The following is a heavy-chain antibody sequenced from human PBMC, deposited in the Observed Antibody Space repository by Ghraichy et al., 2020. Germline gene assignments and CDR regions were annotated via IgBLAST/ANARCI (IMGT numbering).Heavy chain of an antibody. D-gene: IGHD5-18*01. CDR3: AAGYGY. CDR1: GFAFPTYA. J-gene: IGHJ4*02. Sequence: GGSLRLSCAASGFAFPTYAMTWVRQAPGKGLDWVSTISGSSSSTYYADSVKGRFTISRDNLKNTLYLQMSSLRAGDTAVYYCAAGYGYWGQGTLVTVSS. V-gene: IGHV3-23*01. CDR2: ISGSSSST.